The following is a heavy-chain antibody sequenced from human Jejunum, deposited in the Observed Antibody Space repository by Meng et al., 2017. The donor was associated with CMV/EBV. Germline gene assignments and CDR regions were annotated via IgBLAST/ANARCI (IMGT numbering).Heavy chain of an antibody. D-gene: IGHD3-3*01. CDR2: ISSNGDRT. CDR3: ASWNGHYNGY. CDR1: GFTFSTSA. V-gene: IGHV3-64*02. Sequence: CAASGFTFSTSAMHWVRQAPGKGLEYVSAISSNGDRTYYTDSVKGRFTISRDNAKNTLYLQMGSLRAEDTAVYYCASWNGHYNGYWGQGTLVTVSS. J-gene: IGHJ4*02.